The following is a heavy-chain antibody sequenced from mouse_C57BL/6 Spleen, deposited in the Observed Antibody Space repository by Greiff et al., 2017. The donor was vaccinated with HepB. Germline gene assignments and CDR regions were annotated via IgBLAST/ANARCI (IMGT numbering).Heavy chain of an antibody. D-gene: IGHD1-1*01. CDR2: INPSNGGT. CDR1: GYTFTSYW. J-gene: IGHJ3*01. V-gene: IGHV1-53*01. CDR3: AREGNNYYGSSSWFAY. Sequence: QVQLQQPGTELVKPGASVKLSCKASGYTFTSYWMHWVKQRPGQGLEWIGNINPSNGGTNYNEKFKSKATLTVDKSSSTAYMQLSSLTSEESAVYYCAREGNNYYGSSSWFAYWGQGTLVTVSA.